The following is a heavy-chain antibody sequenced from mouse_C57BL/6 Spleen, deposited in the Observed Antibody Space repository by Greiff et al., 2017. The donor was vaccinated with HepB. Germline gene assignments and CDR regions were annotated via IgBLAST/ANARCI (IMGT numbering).Heavy chain of an antibody. J-gene: IGHJ2*01. Sequence: VQLQQSGAELVKPGASVKISCKASGYAFSSYWMNWVKQRPGKGLEWIGQIYPGDGDTNYNGKFKGKATLTADKSSSTAYMQLSSLTSEDSAVYFCARSYGFGYYFDYWGQGTTLTVSS. CDR2: IYPGDGDT. V-gene: IGHV1-80*01. CDR1: GYAFSSYW. D-gene: IGHD2-2*01. CDR3: ARSYGFGYYFDY.